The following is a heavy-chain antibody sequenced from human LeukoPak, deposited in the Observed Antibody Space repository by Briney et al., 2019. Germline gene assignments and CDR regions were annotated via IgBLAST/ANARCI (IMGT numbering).Heavy chain of an antibody. CDR2: MSGSGRST. CDR1: GGSFSGYY. J-gene: IGHJ4*02. Sequence: PSETLSLTCAVYGGSFSGYYWSWVRQAPGKGLEWVSTMSGSGRSTYYIDSVKGRFTISRDNSKNTLYLQMISLRAEDTAVYFCAKDRQLASPYYFDSWGQGTLVAVSS. CDR3: AKDRQLASPYYFDS. D-gene: IGHD6-6*01. V-gene: IGHV3-23*01.